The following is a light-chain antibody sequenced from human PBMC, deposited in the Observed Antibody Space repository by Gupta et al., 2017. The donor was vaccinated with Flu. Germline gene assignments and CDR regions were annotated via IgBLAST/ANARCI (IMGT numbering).Light chain of an antibody. J-gene: IGLJ3*02. CDR2: KDS. Sequence: SYELTQPPSVSVSPGQTARITCSGDELPKPFAYWYQQRPGLAPVLVIYKDSERPAGIPGRFSGSTAGTTASLTISEVQAEDEADYYCQSTDSGSTIWVFGGGTKLTVL. CDR3: QSTDSGSTIWV. CDR1: ELPKPF. V-gene: IGLV3-25*02.